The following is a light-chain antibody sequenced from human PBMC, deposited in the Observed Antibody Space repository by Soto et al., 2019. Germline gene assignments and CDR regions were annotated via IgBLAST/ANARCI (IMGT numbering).Light chain of an antibody. V-gene: IGLV1-51*01. CDR2: DNN. J-gene: IGLJ3*02. CDR3: GTWDSSLSVVV. CDR1: SSNIGSND. Sequence: QSVLTQPPSVSAAPGQKVSISCSGSSSNIGSNDVSWYQHLPQTAPKLLIYDNNKRPSGIADRFSGSKSGTSATLGITALQTGDEDDYYCGTWDSSLSVVVFGGGTKVTVL.